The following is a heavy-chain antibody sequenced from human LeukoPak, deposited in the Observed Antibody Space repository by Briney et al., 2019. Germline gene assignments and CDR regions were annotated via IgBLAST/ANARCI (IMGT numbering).Heavy chain of an antibody. CDR3: ARCVASGGLSYLDF. V-gene: IGHV5-51*01. Sequence: GESLKISCQGSGFRFIRSWIGWVRQTPGKGLEWMGISYPGDSQTRLSPSFQGQVTISADKSNYPAHLQSAGLQASDSGMYHCARCVASGGLSYLDFWGQGTLVTVSS. J-gene: IGHJ4*02. CDR1: GFRFIRSW. D-gene: IGHD2-21*01. CDR2: SYPGDSQT.